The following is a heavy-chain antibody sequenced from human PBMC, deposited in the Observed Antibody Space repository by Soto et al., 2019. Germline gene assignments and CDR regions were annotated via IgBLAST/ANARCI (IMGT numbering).Heavy chain of an antibody. V-gene: IGHV3-23*01. CDR3: ARRGSGSYYDY. D-gene: IGHD1-26*01. J-gene: IGHJ4*02. CDR2: ISGSGGST. CDR1: GFTFSSYA. Sequence: EVQLLESGGGLVQPGGSLRLSCAASGFTFSSYAMRWVRQAPGKGLEWVSAISGSGGSTYYADSVKGQVTISRDNSKNTLYLQMNSRRAEDTAVDYCARRGSGSYYDYWGQGTLVTVSS.